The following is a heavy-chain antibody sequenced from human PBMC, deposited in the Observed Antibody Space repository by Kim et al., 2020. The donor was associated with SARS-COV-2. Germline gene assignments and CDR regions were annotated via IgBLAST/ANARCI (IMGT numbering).Heavy chain of an antibody. V-gene: IGHV3-23*03. J-gene: IGHJ4*02. D-gene: IGHD6-19*01. CDR3: AKGFSSGWYNDFDY. Sequence: YADSVKGRFTISRDDSKNTLYLQMNSLRGEDTAVYYCAKGFSSGWYNDFDYWGQGTLVTVSS.